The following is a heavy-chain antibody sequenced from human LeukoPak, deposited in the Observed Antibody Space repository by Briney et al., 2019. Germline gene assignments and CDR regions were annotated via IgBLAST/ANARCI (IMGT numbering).Heavy chain of an antibody. V-gene: IGHV5-51*01. J-gene: IGHJ3*01. CDR1: GYSFTNYW. Sequence: GESLKISCKGSGYSFTNYWIGWVRQMPGKGLEWMGMIYPADSDTRYRPSFRGQVTISADKSISTAYLQWISLKASDTAIYYCASDYGYLNNAFDVWGQGTMVKVSS. CDR3: ASDYGYLNNAFDV. CDR2: IYPADSDT. D-gene: IGHD4-17*01.